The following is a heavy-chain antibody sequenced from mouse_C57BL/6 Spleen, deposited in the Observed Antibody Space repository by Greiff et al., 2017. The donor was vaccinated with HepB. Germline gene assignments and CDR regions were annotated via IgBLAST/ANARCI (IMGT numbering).Heavy chain of an antibody. CDR2: IDPSDSYT. J-gene: IGHJ3*01. CDR1: GYTFTSYW. V-gene: IGHV1-69*01. CDR3: ARGDGSSGAWFAY. Sequence: QVQLKQPGAELVMPGASVKLSCKASGYTFTSYWMHWVKQRPGQGLEWIGEIDPSDSYTNYNQKFKGKSTLTVDKSSSTAYMQLSSLTSEDSAVYYCARGDGSSGAWFAYWGQGTLVTVSA. D-gene: IGHD1-1*01.